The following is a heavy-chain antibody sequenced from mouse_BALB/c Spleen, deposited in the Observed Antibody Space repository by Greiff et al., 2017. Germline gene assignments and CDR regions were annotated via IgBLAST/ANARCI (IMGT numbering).Heavy chain of an antibody. V-gene: IGHV3-6*02. CDR2: ISYDGSN. CDR1: GYSITSGYY. D-gene: IGHD1-1*02. J-gene: IGHJ2*01. CDR3: ARAAYGDY. Sequence: EVQVVESGPGLVKPSQSLSLTCSVTGYSITSGYYWNWIRQFPGNKLEWMGYISYDGSNNYNPSLKNRISITRDTSKNQFFLKLNSVTTEDTATYYCARAAYGDYWGQGTTLTVSS.